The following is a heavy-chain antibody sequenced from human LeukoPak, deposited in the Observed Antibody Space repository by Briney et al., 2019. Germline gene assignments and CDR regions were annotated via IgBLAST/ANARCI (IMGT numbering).Heavy chain of an antibody. V-gene: IGHV4-59*08. CDR1: GGFISLYY. Sequence: SDPLSLICTVSGGFISLYYWLWIRQPPGKGLEWVRYISHCGSTDYYPSFKRRVHLSLDQCQNQSFLKLTSVTAADTAMYYCARHEGSGWYDDAFNIWGQGTMVTVSS. D-gene: IGHD6-19*01. J-gene: IGHJ3*02. CDR2: ISHCGST. CDR3: ARHEGSGWYDDAFNI.